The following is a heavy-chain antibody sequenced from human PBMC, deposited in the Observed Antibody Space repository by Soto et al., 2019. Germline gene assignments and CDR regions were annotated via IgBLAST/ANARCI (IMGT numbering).Heavy chain of an antibody. CDR1: GGSISSGGYY. Sequence: SETLSLTCTVSGGSISSGGYYWSWIRQHPGRGLEWIGYIYYSGSIYYNPSLKSRVTISVDTSKNQFSLDLSSVTAADTAVYYCARVGYCSGGGCYGYYYYYGMDVWGQGTTVTVSS. CDR3: ARVGYCSGGGCYGYYYYYGMDV. J-gene: IGHJ6*02. V-gene: IGHV4-31*03. D-gene: IGHD2-15*01. CDR2: IYYSGSI.